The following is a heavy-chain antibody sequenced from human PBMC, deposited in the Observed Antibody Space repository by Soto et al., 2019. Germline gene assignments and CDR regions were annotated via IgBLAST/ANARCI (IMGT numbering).Heavy chain of an antibody. CDR3: AIEGLIAAAGTGYYYYYGMDV. Sequence: QVQLVQSGAELKKPGAPWKVSCKALGNTSTSTNFHWVRQAPGQGLAWRGIFTPSGGSTSYAQKFQGSVTMTRDTSTSTVYMELSSLRSEDTAVYYCAIEGLIAAAGTGYYYYYGMDVWVQWTTVTVSS. CDR2: FTPSGGST. D-gene: IGHD6-13*01. V-gene: IGHV1-46*01. J-gene: IGHJ6*02. CDR1: GNTSTSTN.